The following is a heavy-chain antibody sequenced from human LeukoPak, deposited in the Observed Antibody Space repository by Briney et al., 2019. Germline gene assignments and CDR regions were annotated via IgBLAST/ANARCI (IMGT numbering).Heavy chain of an antibody. D-gene: IGHD6-19*01. CDR1: GGSISSSSYY. V-gene: IGHV4-39*07. Sequence: PSETLSLTCTVSGGSISSSSYYWGWIRQPPGKGLEWIGSIYYSGSTYYNPSLRSRVTISVDTSKNQFSLKLSSVTAADTAVYYCARDGSSSGRRYNWFDPWGQGTLVTVSS. J-gene: IGHJ5*02. CDR3: ARDGSSSGRRYNWFDP. CDR2: IYYSGST.